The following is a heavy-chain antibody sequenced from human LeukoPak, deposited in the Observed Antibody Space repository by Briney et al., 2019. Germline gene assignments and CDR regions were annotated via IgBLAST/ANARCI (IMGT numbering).Heavy chain of an antibody. CDR1: GYTFTSYY. CDR3: ARDHFASQPREVPRDYYDSSGYYYVWPSFDY. J-gene: IGHJ4*02. Sequence: ASVKVSXKASGYTFTSYYMHWVRQAPGQGLEWMGIINPSGGSTSYAQKFQGRVTMTRDTSTSTVYMELSSLRSEDTAVYYCARDHFASQPREVPRDYYDSSGYYYVWPSFDYWGQGTLVTVSS. V-gene: IGHV1-46*01. D-gene: IGHD3-22*01. CDR2: INPSGGST.